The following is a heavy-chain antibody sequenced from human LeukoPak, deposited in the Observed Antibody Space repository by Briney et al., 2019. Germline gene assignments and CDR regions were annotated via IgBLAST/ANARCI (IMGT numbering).Heavy chain of an antibody. Sequence: GGSLRLSCAASGFTFSSYGMHWARQAPGKGLEWVAFIRYDGSNKYYADSVKGRFTISRDNSKNTLYLQMNSLRAEDTAVYYCAKFQSYYYDSSGYYRDYWGQGTLVTVSS. D-gene: IGHD3-22*01. CDR2: IRYDGSNK. V-gene: IGHV3-30*02. CDR3: AKFQSYYYDSSGYYRDY. J-gene: IGHJ4*02. CDR1: GFTFSSYG.